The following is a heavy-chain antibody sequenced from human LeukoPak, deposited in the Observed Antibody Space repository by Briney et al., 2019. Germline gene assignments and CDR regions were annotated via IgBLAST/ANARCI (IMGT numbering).Heavy chain of an antibody. CDR1: GFTFSSYS. D-gene: IGHD3-10*01. V-gene: IGHV3-64*02. CDR2: ISSNGGST. CDR3: ARMTLYGSGTVH. J-gene: IGHJ4*02. Sequence: GGSLRLSCAASGFTFSSYSMHWVRQAPGKGLEYVSGISSNGGSTWYAGSVKGRFTISRDNSKNIVNLQLGSLRIEDTAVYHCARMTLYGSGTVHWGQGILVTVSS.